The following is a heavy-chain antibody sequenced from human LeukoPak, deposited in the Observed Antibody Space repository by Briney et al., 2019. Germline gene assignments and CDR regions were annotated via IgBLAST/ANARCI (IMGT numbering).Heavy chain of an antibody. V-gene: IGHV3-21*01. CDR1: GFTFSSYS. CDR3: ATTSGWTADGDY. Sequence: GGSLRLSCAASGFTFSSYSMNWVRQAPEKGLEWVSSISSSSSYIYYADSVKGRFTISRDNAKNSLYLQMNSLRAEDTAVYYCATTSGWTADGDYWGQGTLVTVSS. CDR2: ISSSSSYI. D-gene: IGHD6-19*01. J-gene: IGHJ4*02.